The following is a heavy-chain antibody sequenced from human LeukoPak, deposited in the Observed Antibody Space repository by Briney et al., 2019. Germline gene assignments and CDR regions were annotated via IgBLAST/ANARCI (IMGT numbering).Heavy chain of an antibody. CDR1: GFTFSDYA. D-gene: IGHD3-10*01. J-gene: IGHJ5*02. CDR2: VSSSGAGT. CDR3: AREERSGSLVFTA. Sequence: PGGSLRLSCAASGFTFSDYAMNWVRQAPGKGLEWVSTVSSSGAGTNYADSVKGRFTISRDDSQNTLYLQMSSLRAEDTAFYYCAREERSGSLVFTAWGQGTPVTVSS. V-gene: IGHV3-23*01.